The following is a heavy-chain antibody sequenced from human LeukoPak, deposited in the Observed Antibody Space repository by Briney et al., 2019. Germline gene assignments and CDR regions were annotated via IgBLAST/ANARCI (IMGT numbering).Heavy chain of an antibody. CDR1: GFTFSSYE. D-gene: IGHD1-1*01. V-gene: IGHV3-20*04. CDR3: ARGATDVTRWFDP. J-gene: IGHJ5*02. CDR2: INWNGGST. Sequence: GGSLRLSCAASGFTFSSYEMNWVRQAPGKGLEWVSGINWNGGSTGYADSVKGRFTISRDNAKNSLYLQMNGLRAEDTAVYYCARGATDVTRWFDPWGQGTRVTVSS.